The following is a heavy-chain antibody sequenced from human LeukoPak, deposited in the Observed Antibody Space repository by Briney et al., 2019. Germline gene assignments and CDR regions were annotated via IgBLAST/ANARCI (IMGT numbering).Heavy chain of an antibody. CDR1: GGSISSGDYY. Sequence: KSSETLSLTCTVSGGSISSGDYYWSWIRQPPGKGLEWIGSIYYSGSTNYNPSLQGRVTISLDTSRNQFSLKLSSVTAADTAVYYCASGDNDPLFDYWGQGTLVTVSS. CDR3: ASGDNDPLFDY. V-gene: IGHV4-30-4*01. D-gene: IGHD1-1*01. J-gene: IGHJ4*02. CDR2: IYYSGST.